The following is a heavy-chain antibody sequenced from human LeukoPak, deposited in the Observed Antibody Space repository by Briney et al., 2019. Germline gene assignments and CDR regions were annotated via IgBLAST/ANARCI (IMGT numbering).Heavy chain of an antibody. J-gene: IGHJ4*02. CDR2: IKQDGSEK. Sequence: PGGSLRLSCAASGFTFSSYCMSWVRQAPGKGLEWVANIKQDGSEKYYVDSVKGRFTISRDNAKNSLYLQINSLRAEDTAVYYCARDGESTVVYDYWGQGTLVTVSS. D-gene: IGHD4-23*01. V-gene: IGHV3-7*01. CDR1: GFTFSSYC. CDR3: ARDGESTVVYDY.